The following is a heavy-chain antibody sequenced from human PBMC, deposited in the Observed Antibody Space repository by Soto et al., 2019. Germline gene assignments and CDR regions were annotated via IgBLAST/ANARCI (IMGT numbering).Heavy chain of an antibody. CDR3: ARVVGINWFDP. V-gene: IGHV4-31*03. CDR1: GGSISSGGYY. CDR2: IYYSGST. Sequence: QVQLQESGPGLVKPSQTLSLTCTVSGGSISSGGYYWSWIRQHPGKGLEWIGYIYYSGSTYYNPTPKSRVTISVDTSKNQFSRKLSSVTAADTAVYYCARVVGINWFDPWGQGTLVTVSS. J-gene: IGHJ5*02. D-gene: IGHD2-15*01.